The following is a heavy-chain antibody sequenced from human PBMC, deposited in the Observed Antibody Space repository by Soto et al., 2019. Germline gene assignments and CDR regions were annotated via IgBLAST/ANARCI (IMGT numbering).Heavy chain of an antibody. CDR1: GFTFSSYS. J-gene: IGHJ6*02. CDR2: ISSSSSYI. CDR3: ARGITGFDLDYYYGMDV. Sequence: KAXGSLRLSCAVSGFTFSSYSMNWVRQAPGKGLEWVSSISSSSSYIYYADSVKGRFTISRDNAKNSLYLQMNRLRAEDTAVYYCARGITGFDLDYYYGMDVWGQGTTVTVSS. D-gene: IGHD3-10*02. V-gene: IGHV3-21*01.